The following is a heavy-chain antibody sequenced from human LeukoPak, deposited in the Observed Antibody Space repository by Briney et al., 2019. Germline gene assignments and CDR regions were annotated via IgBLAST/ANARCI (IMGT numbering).Heavy chain of an antibody. Sequence: GGSLTLSCKASGFTFSSYSMNWVRQAPGQGLEWISYISSGGSTVYYADSVKGRFTVSRDNAENALFLQMNSPRAEDTAVYYCARDMRGGFSSGGADCWGQGALVTVPS. CDR2: ISSGGSTV. CDR1: GFTFSSYS. D-gene: IGHD3-10*01. CDR3: ARDMRGGFSSGGADC. J-gene: IGHJ4*02. V-gene: IGHV3-48*01.